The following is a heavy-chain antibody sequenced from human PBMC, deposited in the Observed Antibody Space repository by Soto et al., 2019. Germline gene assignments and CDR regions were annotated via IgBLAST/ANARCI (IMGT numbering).Heavy chain of an antibody. CDR2: IIPIFGTA. CDR1: GGTFSSYA. D-gene: IGHD6-13*01. CDR3: ARYGFRIAAAGTWDWFDP. Sequence: QVQLVQSGAEVKKPGSSVKVSCKASGGTFSSYAISWVRQAPGQGLEWMGGIIPIFGTANYAQKFQGRVTITADKSTSTDYMELSSLRSEDTAVYYCARYGFRIAAAGTWDWFDPWGQGTLVTVSS. V-gene: IGHV1-69*06. J-gene: IGHJ5*02.